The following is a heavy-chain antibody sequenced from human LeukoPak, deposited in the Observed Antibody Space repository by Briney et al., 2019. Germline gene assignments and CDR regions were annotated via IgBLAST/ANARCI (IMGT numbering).Heavy chain of an antibody. CDR2: ISGSGGST. CDR1: GFASSSYA. V-gene: IGHV3-23*01. D-gene: IGHD6-19*01. J-gene: IGHJ4*02. CDR3: ATGITVATDY. Sequence: GGSLRLSCAASGFASSSYAMSSVRQASGKGLEWVSAISGSGGSTYYADSVKGRFTISRDNSKNTLYLQMNSLRAEDTAVYYCATGITVATDYWGQGTLVTVSS.